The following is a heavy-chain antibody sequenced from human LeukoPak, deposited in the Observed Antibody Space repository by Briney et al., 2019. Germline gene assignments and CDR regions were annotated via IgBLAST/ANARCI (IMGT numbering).Heavy chain of an antibody. Sequence: MPSETLSLTCTVSGGSISSYYWSWIRQPPGKGLEWVGYIYYSGSTNYNPSLKSRVTISVDTSKNQFSLKLSSVTAADTAVYYCARLSVFGYDDTSYFDYWGQGTLVTVSS. D-gene: IGHD5-12*01. CDR2: IYYSGST. CDR1: GGSISSYY. V-gene: IGHV4-59*01. J-gene: IGHJ4*02. CDR3: ARLSVFGYDDTSYFDY.